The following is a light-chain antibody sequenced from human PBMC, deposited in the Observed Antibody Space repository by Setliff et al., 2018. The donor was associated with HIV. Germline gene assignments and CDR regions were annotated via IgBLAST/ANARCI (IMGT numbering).Light chain of an antibody. V-gene: IGLV2-11*01. CDR3: CSYAGSHTFV. Sequence: QSALTQPRSVSGSPRQSVTISCTGTTSDVGGYNFVSWYQHHPGKAPKLMIFDVSNRPSGVPDRFSGSKSGNTASLTISGLQADDEAAYFCCSYAGSHTFVFGTGTKV. J-gene: IGLJ1*01. CDR2: DVS. CDR1: TSDVGGYNF.